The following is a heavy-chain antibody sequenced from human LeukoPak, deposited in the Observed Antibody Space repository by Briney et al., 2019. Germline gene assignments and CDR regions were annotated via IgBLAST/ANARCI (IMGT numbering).Heavy chain of an antibody. CDR1: GGSISSYY. CDR2: IYTNGST. Sequence: SETLSLTCTVSGGSISSYYWSWIRQPPRPGMDLIGRIYTNGSTNYNPSLKSRVTMSVDTSNNQFSLKLSSVTAADTAVYYCARGARAGYNLEPFDYWGQGTLVTVSS. V-gene: IGHV4-4*07. CDR3: ARGARAGYNLEPFDY. J-gene: IGHJ4*02. D-gene: IGHD5-24*01.